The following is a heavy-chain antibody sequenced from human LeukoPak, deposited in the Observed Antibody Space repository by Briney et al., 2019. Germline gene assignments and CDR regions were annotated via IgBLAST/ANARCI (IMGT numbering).Heavy chain of an antibody. Sequence: ASVRVSCKASGYTFTSYYMHWGRQAPGQGLEWMGIINPSGSITIYAQKFQGRVTMTTDTSTSTVYMELSSLRSEDTDVYYCARGRIDGERKSGYLGHWGQGTLVTVSS. D-gene: IGHD3-22*01. CDR2: INPSGSIT. V-gene: IGHV1-46*01. CDR3: ARGRIDGERKSGYLGH. J-gene: IGHJ4*02. CDR1: GYTFTSYY.